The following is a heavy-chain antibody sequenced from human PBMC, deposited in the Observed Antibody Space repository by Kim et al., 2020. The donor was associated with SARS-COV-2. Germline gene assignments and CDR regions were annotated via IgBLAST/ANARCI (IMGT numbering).Heavy chain of an antibody. J-gene: IGHJ4*02. V-gene: IGHV3-64D*06. CDR3: VKDILTGYYYLHGDY. D-gene: IGHD3-9*01. Sequence: DSVKGRFTISRDNSKNTLYLQMSSLRAEDTAVYYCVKDILTGYYYLHGDYWGQGTLVTVSS.